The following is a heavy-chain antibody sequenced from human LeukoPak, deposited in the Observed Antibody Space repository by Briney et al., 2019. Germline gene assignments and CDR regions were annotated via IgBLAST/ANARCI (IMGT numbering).Heavy chain of an antibody. CDR1: GFTFSSYS. V-gene: IGHV3-21*01. CDR2: ISSSSSYI. D-gene: IGHD6-6*01. CDR3: ARVSEYSSSSSDY. Sequence: GGSLRLSCAASGFTFSSYSMNWVRQAPGKGLEWVSSISSSSSYIYYADSVRGRFTISRDNAKNSLYLQMNSLRAEDTAVYYCARVSEYSSSSSDYWGQGTLVTVSS. J-gene: IGHJ4*02.